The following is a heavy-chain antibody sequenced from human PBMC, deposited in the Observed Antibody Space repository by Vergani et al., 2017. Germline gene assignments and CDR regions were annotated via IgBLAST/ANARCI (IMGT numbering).Heavy chain of an antibody. CDR2: VSWNSETI. CDR1: GFRFDDYA. CDR3: AKGQQLVFFSVDV. V-gene: IGHV3-9*01. D-gene: IGHD6-13*01. J-gene: IGHJ6*04. Sequence: EEKLVESGGGLVQPGRSLRLSCEASGFRFDDYAMHWVRRVPGKGLVWVSGVSWNSETIRYADSVKGRFTISRDNAKSSLYLQMDSLRPEDTAHYYCAKGQQLVFFSVDVWGIGTSVTVTA.